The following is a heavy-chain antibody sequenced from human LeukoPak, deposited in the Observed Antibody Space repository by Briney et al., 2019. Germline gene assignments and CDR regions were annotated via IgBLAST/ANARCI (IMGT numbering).Heavy chain of an antibody. CDR3: ARGTEKTRISGYYSFDH. J-gene: IGHJ4*02. V-gene: IGHV4-4*07. CDR1: GGSISGYF. D-gene: IGHD5-12*01. CDR2: VYTCGTT. Sequence: PSETLSLTCTVSGGSISGYFWTWIRQPAGKELEWIGRVYTCGTTYYNPSLESRVTISLDTFNNQFSLRVTSVTAADTAIYYCARGTEKTRISGYYSFDHWGRGLLVTVSS.